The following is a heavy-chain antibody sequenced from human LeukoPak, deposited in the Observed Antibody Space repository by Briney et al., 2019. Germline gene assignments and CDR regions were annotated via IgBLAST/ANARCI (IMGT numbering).Heavy chain of an antibody. CDR1: GGSISSSSYY. CDR3: ARHYQRGWFDP. D-gene: IGHD6-25*01. V-gene: IGHV4-39*07. CDR2: IYYSGST. Sequence: SETLSLTCTVSGGSISSSSYYWGWIRQPPGKGLEWIGSIYYSGSTYYNPSLKSRVTISVDTSKNQFSLKLSSVTAADTAVYYCARHYQRGWFDPWGQGTLVTVSS. J-gene: IGHJ5*02.